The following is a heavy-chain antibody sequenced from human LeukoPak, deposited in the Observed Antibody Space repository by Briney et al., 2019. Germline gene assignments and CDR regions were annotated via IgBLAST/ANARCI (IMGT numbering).Heavy chain of an antibody. CDR2: ISAYNGNT. V-gene: IGHV1-18*01. Sequence: GASVKVSCKASGGTFSSYAISWVRQAPGQGLEWMGWISAYNGNTNYAQKLQGRVTMTTDTSTSTAYMELRSLRSDDTAVYYCARDGNWNYEDHYYYMDVWGKGTTVTVSS. CDR3: ARDGNWNYEDHYYYMDV. D-gene: IGHD1-7*01. J-gene: IGHJ6*03. CDR1: GGTFSSYA.